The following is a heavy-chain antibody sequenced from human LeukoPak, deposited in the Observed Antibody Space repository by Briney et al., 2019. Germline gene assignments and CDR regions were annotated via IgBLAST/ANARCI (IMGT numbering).Heavy chain of an antibody. V-gene: IGHV3-30*04. J-gene: IGHJ4*02. CDR3: ARSRYSGSYYDGGPDY. D-gene: IGHD1-26*01. Sequence: PGGSLRLSCAASGFTFSSYAMHWVRQAPGKGLEWVVVISYDGSNKYYADSVKGRFTISRDNSKNTLYLQMNSLRAEDTAVYYCARSRYSGSYYDGGPDYWGQGTLVTVSS. CDR1: GFTFSSYA. CDR2: ISYDGSNK.